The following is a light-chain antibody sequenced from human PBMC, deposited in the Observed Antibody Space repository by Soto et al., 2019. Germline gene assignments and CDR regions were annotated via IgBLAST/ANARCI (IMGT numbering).Light chain of an antibody. CDR3: QQYHAYPWT. CDR2: AAS. V-gene: IGKV1-5*01. Sequence: DIQLTQSPSTLSASVGDRVSITCRASQTIISWLAWYQQKSGKAPNLLIYAASSLESGVPSRFSGSGSGTAITLTISSVQADDLATYYCQQYHAYPWTFGQGTKVEIK. J-gene: IGKJ1*01. CDR1: QTIISW.